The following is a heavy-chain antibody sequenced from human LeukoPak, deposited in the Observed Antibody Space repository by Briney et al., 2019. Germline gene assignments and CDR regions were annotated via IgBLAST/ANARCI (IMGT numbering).Heavy chain of an antibody. Sequence: TSETLSLTCTVSGGSISSYYWSWIRQPAGKGLEWIGRIYTSGSTNYNPSLRSRATISVNKSKNHFSLKLRSVTAADTAVYYCASIRDTTRSFDYWGQGTLVTVSS. D-gene: IGHD5-24*01. J-gene: IGHJ4*02. V-gene: IGHV4-4*07. CDR3: ASIRDTTRSFDY. CDR2: IYTSGST. CDR1: GGSISSYY.